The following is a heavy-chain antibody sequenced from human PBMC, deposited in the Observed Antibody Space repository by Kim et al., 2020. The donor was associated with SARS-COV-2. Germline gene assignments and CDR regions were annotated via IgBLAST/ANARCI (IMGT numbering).Heavy chain of an antibody. D-gene: IGHD6-13*01. Sequence: GGSLRLSCAASGFTFSSYGMHWVRQAPGKGLEWVAVTWYDGSNKYYADSVKGRFTISRDNSKNTLYLPMNSLRAEDTAVYYCARDGSSSWPRYHMDVCGKGTTVTVSS. CDR1: GFTFSSYG. CDR3: ARDGSSSWPRYHMDV. V-gene: IGHV3-33*01. J-gene: IGHJ6*03. CDR2: TWYDGSNK.